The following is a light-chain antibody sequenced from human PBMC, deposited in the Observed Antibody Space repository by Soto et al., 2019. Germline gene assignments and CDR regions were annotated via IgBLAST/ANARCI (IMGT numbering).Light chain of an antibody. V-gene: IGKV3-11*01. CDR3: QQRSNWPWT. CDR1: QSVSPS. Sequence: EIVLTQSPATLSLSPGERATLSCRASQSVSPSLAWYKQKPGQAPRLLIYDASNRATGIPARFSGSGSGTDFSLTVSSLEPEDFALYYCQQRSNWPWTFGQGTKVEIK. J-gene: IGKJ1*01. CDR2: DAS.